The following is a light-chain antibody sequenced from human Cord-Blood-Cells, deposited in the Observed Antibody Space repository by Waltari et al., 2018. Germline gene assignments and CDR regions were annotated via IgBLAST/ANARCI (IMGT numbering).Light chain of an antibody. CDR3: QTWGTGIQV. CDR2: LNSDGSH. CDR1: SGHSSSA. Sequence: QLVLTQSPSASASLGASVKLTCTLSSGHSSSAIAWHQQQPEKGPRYLIKLNSDGSHSKGDGIPDRFSGSSSGAERYLTISSLQSEDEADYYCQTWGTGIQVFGGGTKLTVL. J-gene: IGLJ3*02. V-gene: IGLV4-69*01.